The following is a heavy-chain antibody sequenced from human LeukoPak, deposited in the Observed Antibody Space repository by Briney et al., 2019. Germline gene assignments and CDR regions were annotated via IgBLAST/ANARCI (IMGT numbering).Heavy chain of an antibody. J-gene: IGHJ4*02. V-gene: IGHV5-51*01. CDR1: GYSFTSYW. CDR2: IYPGDSDT. CDR3: ARGLGSHNYFDY. Sequence: GGSLKISLKGSGYSFTSYWIGWVRQMPAKGLEGVGIIYPGDSDTRYSPSFQGQVTISADKSISTAYLQWSSPKASDTAMYYCARGLGSHNYFDYWGQGTLVTVSS. D-gene: IGHD3/OR15-3a*01.